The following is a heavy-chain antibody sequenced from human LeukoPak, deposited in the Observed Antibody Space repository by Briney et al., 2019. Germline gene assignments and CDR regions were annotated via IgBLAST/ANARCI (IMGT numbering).Heavy chain of an antibody. CDR3: ARSQNWGNRGYLDY. Sequence: GGSLRLSCAASGFSVSSNYMSWVRQTPGQGLEWVSVIYSDGTTYYADSVKGRFTISRDNPANTLCRQMNSLSAEDTAVYYCARSQNWGNRGYLDYCGQGTLVTVSS. CDR1: GFSVSSNY. D-gene: IGHD7-27*01. V-gene: IGHV3-53*01. CDR2: IYSDGTT. J-gene: IGHJ4*02.